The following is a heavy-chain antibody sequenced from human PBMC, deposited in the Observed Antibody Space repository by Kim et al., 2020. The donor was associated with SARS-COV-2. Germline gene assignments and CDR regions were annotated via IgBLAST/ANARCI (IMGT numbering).Heavy chain of an antibody. V-gene: IGHV4-31*02. D-gene: IGHD6-13*01. CDR3: AREVPTIAAAGTFDY. Sequence: PSLKSRVTISVDTSKNQFSLKLSSVTAADTAVYYCAREVPTIAAAGTFDYWGQGTLVTVSS. J-gene: IGHJ4*02.